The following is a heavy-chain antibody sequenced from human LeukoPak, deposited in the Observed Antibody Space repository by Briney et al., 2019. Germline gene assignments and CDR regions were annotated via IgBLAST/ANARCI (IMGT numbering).Heavy chain of an antibody. CDR3: AVSGLRGYYYYGMDG. D-gene: IGHD4-17*01. CDR1: GGSISSSSYY. Sequence: SETLSLTCTVSGGSISSSSYYWGWIRQPPGKGLEWIGSIYYSGSTYYNPSLKSRVTISVDTSKNQFSLKLSSVTAADTAVYYCAVSGLRGYYYYGMDGWGQGTTVTVSS. V-gene: IGHV4-39*01. CDR2: IYYSGST. J-gene: IGHJ6*02.